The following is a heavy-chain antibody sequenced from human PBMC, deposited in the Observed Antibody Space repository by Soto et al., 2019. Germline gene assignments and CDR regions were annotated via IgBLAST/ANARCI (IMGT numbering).Heavy chain of an antibody. Sequence: GGSLRLSCAASGFTFSSYGMHWVRQAPGKGLEWVAVIWYDGSNKYYADSVKGRFTISRDNSKNTLYLQMNSLRAEDTAVYYCARDGPVRPHTPDYYYYYYGMDVWGQGTTVTVSS. D-gene: IGHD3-10*01. CDR1: GFTFSSYG. CDR2: IWYDGSNK. J-gene: IGHJ6*02. CDR3: ARDGPVRPHTPDYYYYYYGMDV. V-gene: IGHV3-33*01.